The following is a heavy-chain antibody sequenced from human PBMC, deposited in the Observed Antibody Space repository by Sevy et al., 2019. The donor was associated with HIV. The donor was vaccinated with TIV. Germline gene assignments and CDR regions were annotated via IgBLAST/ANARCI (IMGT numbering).Heavy chain of an antibody. Sequence: GGSLRLSCAASGFIFSNYGMHWVRQAPGKGLEWGAVILSDGSNKYYADSVKGRVTITRENSKNTLYLQMDSLRAEDTALYYCAKRDGYNIGDYWGQGTLVTVSS. CDR2: ILSDGSNK. V-gene: IGHV3-30*18. D-gene: IGHD5-12*01. CDR3: AKRDGYNIGDY. J-gene: IGHJ4*02. CDR1: GFIFSNYG.